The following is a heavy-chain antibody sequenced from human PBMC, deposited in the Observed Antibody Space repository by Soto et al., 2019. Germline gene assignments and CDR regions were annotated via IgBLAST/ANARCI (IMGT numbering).Heavy chain of an antibody. CDR1: GFTFNTYG. Sequence: PGGSLRLSCAASGFTFNTYGMHCVRQAPGKGLEWITIISYDGGNEYYADSVKGRFTVSRDNSKNPLYLQMNSLRAEDTAVYYCTKGGMTTIMATSDYWGQGTLVTVSS. CDR2: ISYDGGNE. CDR3: TKGGMTTIMATSDY. D-gene: IGHD4-17*01. J-gene: IGHJ4*02. V-gene: IGHV3-30*18.